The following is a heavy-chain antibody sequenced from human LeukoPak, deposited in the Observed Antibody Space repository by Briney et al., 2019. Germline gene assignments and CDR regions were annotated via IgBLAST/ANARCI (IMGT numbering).Heavy chain of an antibody. Sequence: GGALRLSCAASGFTFSSYSMTWVRPAPGKGLEWVPSISSSSSYIYYADSVKGRFTISRDNAKNSLYLQMNSLRAEDTAVYYCARDRIAVVLFDYWGQGTLVTVSS. D-gene: IGHD6-19*01. CDR3: ARDRIAVVLFDY. CDR1: GFTFSSYS. V-gene: IGHV3-21*01. CDR2: ISSSSSYI. J-gene: IGHJ4*02.